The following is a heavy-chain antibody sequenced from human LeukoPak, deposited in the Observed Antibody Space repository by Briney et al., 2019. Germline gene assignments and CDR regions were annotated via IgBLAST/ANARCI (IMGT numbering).Heavy chain of an antibody. V-gene: IGHV4-39*07. D-gene: IGHD5-18*01. Sequence: SETLSLTCTVSGGSISSSSYYWGWIRQPPGKGLEWIGSIYYSGSTYYNPSLKSRVTISVDTSKNQFSLKLSSVTAADTAVYYCARDRLRGYGYGPHFDYWGQGTLVTVSS. J-gene: IGHJ4*02. CDR3: ARDRLRGYGYGPHFDY. CDR1: GGSISSSSYY. CDR2: IYYSGST.